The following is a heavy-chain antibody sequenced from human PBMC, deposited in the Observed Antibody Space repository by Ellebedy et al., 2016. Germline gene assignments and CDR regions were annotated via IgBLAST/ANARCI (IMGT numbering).Heavy chain of an antibody. J-gene: IGHJ4*02. CDR1: GGSFSGYY. CDR2: INHSGST. Sequence: GSLRLSXAVYGGSFSGYYWSWIRQPPGKGLEWIGEINHSGSTKYNPSLKSRVTISVDTSKIQFSLRLSSVTAADTAVYYCARGDGSGSLIDYWGQGTLVTVSS. D-gene: IGHD3-10*01. CDR3: ARGDGSGSLIDY. V-gene: IGHV4-34*01.